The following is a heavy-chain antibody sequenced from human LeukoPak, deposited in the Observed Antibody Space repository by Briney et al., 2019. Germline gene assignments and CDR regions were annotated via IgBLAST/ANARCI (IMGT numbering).Heavy chain of an antibody. V-gene: IGHV1-18*01. CDR2: ISAYNGNT. CDR1: GYTFTSYG. J-gene: IGHJ4*02. D-gene: IGHD3-9*01. CDR3: ARGPNRKPYDILTGPPPDY. Sequence: ASVKVSCKASGYTFTSYGISWVRQAPGQGLEWMGWISAYNGNTNYAQKLQGRVTMTTDTSTSTAYMELRSLRSDDTAVYYCARGPNRKPYDILTGPPPDYWGQGTLVTVSS.